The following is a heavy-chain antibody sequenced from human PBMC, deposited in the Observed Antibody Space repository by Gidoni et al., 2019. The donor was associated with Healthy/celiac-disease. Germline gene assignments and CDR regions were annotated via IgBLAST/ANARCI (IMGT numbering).Heavy chain of an antibody. CDR2: IYYSGST. D-gene: IGHD6-6*01. V-gene: IGHV4-39*01. J-gene: IGHJ6*02. CDR1: GASISSSSYY. CDR3: ARLVAARGYYYYGMDV. Sequence: QLQLQESGPGLVKPSETLSLTCTVSGASISSSSYYWGWIRQPPGKGLEWIGSIYYSGSTYYNPSLKSRVTISVDTSKNQFSLKLSSVTAADTAVYYCARLVAARGYYYYGMDVWGQGTTVTVSS.